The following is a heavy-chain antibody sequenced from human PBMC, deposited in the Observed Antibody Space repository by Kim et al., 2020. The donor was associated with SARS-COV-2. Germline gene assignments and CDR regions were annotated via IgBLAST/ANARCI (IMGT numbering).Heavy chain of an antibody. Sequence: DTVQGRFTISMDNAKNTLYLQMNSLRAEDTAVYYCARDKTYGDYSGGMDVWGQGTTVTVSS. J-gene: IGHJ6*02. CDR3: ARDKTYGDYSGGMDV. D-gene: IGHD4-17*01. V-gene: IGHV3-74*01.